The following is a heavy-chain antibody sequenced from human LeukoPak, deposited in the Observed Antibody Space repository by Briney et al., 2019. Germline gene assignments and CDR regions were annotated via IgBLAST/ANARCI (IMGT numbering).Heavy chain of an antibody. CDR1: GYIFTDYY. V-gene: IGHV1-2*06. Sequence: ASVKVSCKASGYIFTDYYMHWVRQAPGQGLEWMRRINPNSGGTNYAQKFQGRVSMTRDTSISTAYMELSRLRSDDTAVYYCARRGSYGEVYWGQGTLVTVSS. CDR2: INPNSGGT. D-gene: IGHD1-26*01. CDR3: ARRGSYGEVY. J-gene: IGHJ4*02.